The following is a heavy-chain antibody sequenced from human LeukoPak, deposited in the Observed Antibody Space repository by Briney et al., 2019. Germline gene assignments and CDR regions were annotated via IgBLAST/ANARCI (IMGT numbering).Heavy chain of an antibody. D-gene: IGHD3-16*02. V-gene: IGHV1-46*01. J-gene: IGHJ4*02. CDR3: ARDYDYVWGSYRYLFDY. CDR1: GYTFTSYF. CDR2: INPSGGST. Sequence: ASVKVSCKASGYTFTSYFMHWVRQAPGQGPEWMGIINPSGGSTSYEQKFQGRVTMTRDTSTSTVYMELSSLGSEDTAVYYCARDYDYVWGSYRYLFDYWGQGTLVTVST.